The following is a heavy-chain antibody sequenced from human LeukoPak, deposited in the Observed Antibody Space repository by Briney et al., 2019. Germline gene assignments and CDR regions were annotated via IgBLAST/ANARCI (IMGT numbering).Heavy chain of an antibody. D-gene: IGHD2-21*02. Sequence: TSETLSLTCGVSGASSSNYYWNWIRQPPGKGLEWIGETTHDGRINYNASLRGRVTISGDTSKSQFSLKLTSVTAADTAVYYCAPIYGDFSDFDYWGQGILVTVSS. CDR2: TTHDGRI. CDR1: GASSSNYY. V-gene: IGHV4-34*01. J-gene: IGHJ4*02. CDR3: APIYGDFSDFDY.